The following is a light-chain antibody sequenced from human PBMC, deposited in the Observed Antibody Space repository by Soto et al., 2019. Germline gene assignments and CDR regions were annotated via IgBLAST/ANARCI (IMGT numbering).Light chain of an antibody. V-gene: IGKV3-15*01. J-gene: IGKJ1*01. CDR3: QQYDKWPRWT. Sequence: EIVLTQSPGTLSLSTGEGATLSCRASQSVSSSYLAWYQQKPGQAPRLLIYGASTGATDIPDRFSGSGSGTEFTLTISSLQSEDFAVYYCQQYDKWPRWTFGQGTKVDIK. CDR1: QSVSSSY. CDR2: GAS.